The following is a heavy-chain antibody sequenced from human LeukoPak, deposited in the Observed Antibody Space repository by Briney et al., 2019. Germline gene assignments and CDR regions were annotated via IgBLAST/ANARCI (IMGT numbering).Heavy chain of an antibody. Sequence: SVKVPCKASGGTFSSYAISWVRQAPGQGLEWMGRIIPILGIANYAQKFQGRVTITADKSTSTAYMELSSLRSEDTTVYYCATDSPSAAAGTGFDYWGQGTLVTVSS. D-gene: IGHD6-13*01. V-gene: IGHV1-69*04. CDR2: IIPILGIA. J-gene: IGHJ4*02. CDR3: ATDSPSAAAGTGFDY. CDR1: GGTFSSYA.